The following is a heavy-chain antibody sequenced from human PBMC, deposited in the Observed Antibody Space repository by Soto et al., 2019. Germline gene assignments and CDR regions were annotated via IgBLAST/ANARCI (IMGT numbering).Heavy chain of an antibody. Sequence: QVQLVQSGAEVKKPGASVKVSCKASGYTFTSYGISWVRQAPGQVLEWMGWISAYNGNTNYAQKIQGRVIMTTDTSTTTAYMELRSLRSEDTAVYYCAGSSAAGNSEYFQHWGQGTLVTVSS. CDR1: GYTFTSYG. CDR3: AGSSAAGNSEYFQH. J-gene: IGHJ1*01. D-gene: IGHD6-13*01. CDR2: ISAYNGNT. V-gene: IGHV1-18*01.